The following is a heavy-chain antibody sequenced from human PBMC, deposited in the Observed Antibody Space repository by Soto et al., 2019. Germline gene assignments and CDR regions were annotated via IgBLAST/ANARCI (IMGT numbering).Heavy chain of an antibody. CDR1: GYTFTNYG. V-gene: IGHV1-18*01. CDR3: SRGTSIPASGDY. J-gene: IGHJ4*01. Sequence: QVQLVQSGAEEKKPGASVKVSCKASGYTFTNYGINWVRQAPGQGLEWLGWVSAYNGERRYAQRVQARVIMTTDTSTTTAYMELRSLRSDETAVYYCSRGTSIPASGDYWGQGTLVTVSS. CDR2: VSAYNGER. D-gene: IGHD6-6*01.